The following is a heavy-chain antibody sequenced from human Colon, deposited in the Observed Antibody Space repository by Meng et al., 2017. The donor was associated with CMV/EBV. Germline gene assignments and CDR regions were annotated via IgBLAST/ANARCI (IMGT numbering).Heavy chain of an antibody. Sequence: GSLRLSCRGSGYTFTSHWIAWVRQKPGKGLEWMGFIYPADSDTAYSPSVQGQVTISVDKSSDTVYLQWDSLKASDTATYYCARHTTLDDWFDPWGQGTMVTVSS. CDR3: ARHTTLDDWFDP. J-gene: IGHJ5*02. CDR2: IYPADSDT. D-gene: IGHD1-1*01. V-gene: IGHV5-51*01. CDR1: GYTFTSHW.